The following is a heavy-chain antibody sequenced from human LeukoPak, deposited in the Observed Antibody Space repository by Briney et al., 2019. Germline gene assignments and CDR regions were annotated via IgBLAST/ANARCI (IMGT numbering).Heavy chain of an antibody. CDR2: ITVSGST. D-gene: IGHD3-22*01. J-gene: IGHJ4*02. V-gene: IGHV3-23*01. Sequence: GGSLRLSCAASGFTFTIYSMTWVRQAPGKGLEWVSTITVSGSTYYGDSVMGRFTISRDNSKNTLYLQMNTLSADDTAVYYCGKHDSSSDFWGQGTLVTVSS. CDR3: GKHDSSSDF. CDR1: GFTFTIYS.